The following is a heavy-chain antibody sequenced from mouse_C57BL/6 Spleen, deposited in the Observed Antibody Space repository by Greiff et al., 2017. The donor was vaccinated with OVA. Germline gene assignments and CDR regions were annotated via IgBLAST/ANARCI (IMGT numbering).Heavy chain of an antibody. D-gene: IGHD2-2*01. CDR2: IDPETGGT. CDR3: TRKGSYYGYDVNYFDY. Sequence: QVQLQQSGAELVRPGASVTLSCKASGYTFTDYEMHWVKQTPVHGLEWIGAIDPETGGTAYNQKFKGKAILTADKSSSTAYMELRSLTSEDSAVYYCTRKGSYYGYDVNYFDYWGQGTTLTVSS. J-gene: IGHJ2*01. V-gene: IGHV1-15*01. CDR1: GYTFTDYE.